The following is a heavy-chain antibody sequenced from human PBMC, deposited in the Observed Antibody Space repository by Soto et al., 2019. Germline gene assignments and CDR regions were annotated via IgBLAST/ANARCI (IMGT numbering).Heavy chain of an antibody. D-gene: IGHD3-22*01. Sequence: GASVKVSCKASGGTFSSYTISWVRQAPGQGLEWMGRIIPILGIANYAQKFQGRVTITADKSTSTAYMELSSLRSEDTAVYYCARDLGYYYDSSGYYYPFDYWGQGTLVTVSS. J-gene: IGHJ4*02. CDR1: GGTFSSYT. CDR3: ARDLGYYYDSSGYYYPFDY. V-gene: IGHV1-69*04. CDR2: IIPILGIA.